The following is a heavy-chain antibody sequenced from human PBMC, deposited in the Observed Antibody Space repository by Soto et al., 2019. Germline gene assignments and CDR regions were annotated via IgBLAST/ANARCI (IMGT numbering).Heavy chain of an antibody. J-gene: IGHJ4*02. Sequence: EVQLVESGGGLVQPGGSLRLSCAVSGFTFSSFWMTWVRQAPGKGLESVANINPDGSDTYYVDSLKGRFTISRDNAKNSLFLQMNSLRAEYTAVYYCARDLNWEHYWGQGTLVTVSS. CDR2: INPDGSDT. D-gene: IGHD7-27*01. V-gene: IGHV3-7*04. CDR1: GFTFSSFW. CDR3: ARDLNWEHY.